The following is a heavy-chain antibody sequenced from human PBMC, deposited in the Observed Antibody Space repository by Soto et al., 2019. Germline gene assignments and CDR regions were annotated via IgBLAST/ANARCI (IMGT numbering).Heavy chain of an antibody. Sequence: EVQLLESGGGLVQPGGSLRLSCAASGFTFSNYAMTWVRQAPGKGLEWVSVITGSGGGTYFVDSVKGRFTISRDNSKNTVYLQMNSLRAEDTAVYYCAKRPLTAAGFDHWGQGTLVTVSS. J-gene: IGHJ4*02. D-gene: IGHD6-13*01. V-gene: IGHV3-23*01. CDR3: AKRPLTAAGFDH. CDR2: ITGSGGGT. CDR1: GFTFSNYA.